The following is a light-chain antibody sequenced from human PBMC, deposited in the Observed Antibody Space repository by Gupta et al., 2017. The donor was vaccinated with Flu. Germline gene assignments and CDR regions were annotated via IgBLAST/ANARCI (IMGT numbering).Light chain of an antibody. CDR1: SSDVGGSNY. CDR2: DVT. V-gene: IGLV2-14*01. CDR3: SSYTSTNTFYV. Sequence: QSALTQPASVSGSPGQSITLSCPGTSSDVGGSNYVSWYQQHPGKAPKLIIYDVTNRPSGVSSRFSGSKSGNTASLTISGLEAEDESDYFCSSYTSTNTFYVVGTGTKVTVL. J-gene: IGLJ1*01.